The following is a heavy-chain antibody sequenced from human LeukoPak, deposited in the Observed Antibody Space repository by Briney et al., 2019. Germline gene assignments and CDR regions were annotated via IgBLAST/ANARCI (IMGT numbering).Heavy chain of an antibody. J-gene: IGHJ4*02. CDR2: INHSGST. D-gene: IGHD4-17*01. V-gene: IGHV4-34*01. Sequence: KPSETLCLTCTVSGGSISNYYWSWIRQPPGKGLEWIGEINHSGSTNYNPSLKSRVTISVDTSKNQFSLKLSSVTAADTAVYYCAREGRHGDGDYWGQGTLVTVSS. CDR3: AREGRHGDGDY. CDR1: GGSISNYY.